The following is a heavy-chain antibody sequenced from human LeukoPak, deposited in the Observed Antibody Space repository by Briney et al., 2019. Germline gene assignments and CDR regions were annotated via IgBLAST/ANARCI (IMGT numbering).Heavy chain of an antibody. CDR1: GYTFTGYY. CDR3: ARALVSRGGWVDY. V-gene: IGHV1-2*02. CDR2: INPNSGGT. Sequence: GASVKVSCKASGYTFTGYYMHWVRQAPGQGLEWMGWINPNSGGTNYAQKFQGRGTMTRDTSISTAYMELSRLRSDDTAVYYCARALVSRGGWVDYWGQGTLVTVSS. D-gene: IGHD6-19*01. J-gene: IGHJ4*02.